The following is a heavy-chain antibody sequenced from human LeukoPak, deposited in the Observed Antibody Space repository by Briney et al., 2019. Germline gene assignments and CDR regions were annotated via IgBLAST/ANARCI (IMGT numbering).Heavy chain of an antibody. CDR3: AKDPKFYDYPRAFDI. D-gene: IGHD3-16*01. J-gene: IGHJ3*02. CDR1: GLTFSSYG. Sequence: GRSLRLSCAASGLTFSSYGMHWVRQAPGKGLEWVAAISFDGSKKYYADSVKGRVTVSRDDSKYTMYLEVNSLRPEDAAVYYCAKDPKFYDYPRAFDIWGQGTMVTVSS. V-gene: IGHV3-30-3*01. CDR2: ISFDGSKK.